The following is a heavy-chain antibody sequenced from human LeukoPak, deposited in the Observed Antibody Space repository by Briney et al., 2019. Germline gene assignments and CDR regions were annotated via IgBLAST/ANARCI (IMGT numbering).Heavy chain of an antibody. J-gene: IGHJ4*02. CDR2: IWYGGSNK. CDR1: GFTFSSYA. CDR3: AKVATMVRGVIIPSHFDY. V-gene: IGHV3-33*06. D-gene: IGHD3-10*01. Sequence: GGSLRLSCAASGFTFSSYAMHWVRQAPGKGLEWVAVIWYGGSNKYYADSVKGRFTISRDNSKNTLYLQMNSLRAEDTAVYYCAKVATMVRGVIIPSHFDYWGQGTLVTVSS.